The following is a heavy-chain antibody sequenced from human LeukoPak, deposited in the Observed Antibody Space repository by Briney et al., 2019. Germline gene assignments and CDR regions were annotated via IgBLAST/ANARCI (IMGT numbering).Heavy chain of an antibody. CDR3: VRQPDSGRYGFDH. D-gene: IGHD6-19*01. J-gene: IGHJ4*02. CDR1: GFTFKDYD. CDR2: IGSGGYT. V-gene: IGHV3-13*01. Sequence: GSLRLSCVVSGFTFKDYDIHRVRQTTGKGLEWVSAIGSGGYTYYADSVRGRFTISREDAETSLSLQMNNLRAEDTAVYYCVRQPDSGRYGFDHWGQGTLVTVSS.